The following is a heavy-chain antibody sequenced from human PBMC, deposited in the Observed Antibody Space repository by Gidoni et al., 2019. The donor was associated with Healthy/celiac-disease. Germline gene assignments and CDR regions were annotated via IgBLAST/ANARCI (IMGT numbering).Heavy chain of an antibody. CDR3: TRALLNYYDSSGYYYPLFDI. V-gene: IGHV3-49*05. Sequence: EVQLVESGGGLVKPGRSLRLSCTASGFTFGDYAMSWFRQAPGKGLEWVGFIRSKAYGGTTEYAASVKGRFTISRDDSKSIAYLQMNSLKTEDTAVYYCTRALLNYYDSSGYYYPLFDIWGQGTMVTVSS. D-gene: IGHD3-22*01. J-gene: IGHJ3*02. CDR1: GFTFGDYA. CDR2: IRSKAYGGTT.